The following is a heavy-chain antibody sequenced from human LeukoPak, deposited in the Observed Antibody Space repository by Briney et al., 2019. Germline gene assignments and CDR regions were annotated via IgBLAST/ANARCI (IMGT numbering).Heavy chain of an antibody. J-gene: IGHJ4*02. CDR2: INHSGST. D-gene: IGHD3-16*02. Sequence: SETLSLTCAVYGGSFSGYYWSWIRQPPGKGLEWIGEINHSGSTNYNPSLKSRVTISVDTSKNQFPLKLSSVTAADTAVYYFGGEVYYDYGCGRYRYGIPLDPSFDYWGQGTLVTVSS. V-gene: IGHV4-34*01. CDR3: GGEVYYDYGCGRYRYGIPLDPSFDY. CDR1: GGSFSGYY.